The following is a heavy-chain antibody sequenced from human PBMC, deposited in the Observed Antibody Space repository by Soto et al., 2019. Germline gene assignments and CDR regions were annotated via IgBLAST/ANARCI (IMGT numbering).Heavy chain of an antibody. CDR1: GGSISSGGYS. CDR3: ARLADYGDYDY. J-gene: IGHJ4*02. V-gene: IGHV4-30-2*01. CDR2: IYHSGST. Sequence: SETLSLTCAVSGGSISSGGYSWSWIRQPPGKGLEWIGYIYHSGSTYYNPSLKSRVTISVDRSKNQFSLKLSSVTAADTAVYYCARLADYGDYDYWGQGTLVTVSS. D-gene: IGHD4-17*01.